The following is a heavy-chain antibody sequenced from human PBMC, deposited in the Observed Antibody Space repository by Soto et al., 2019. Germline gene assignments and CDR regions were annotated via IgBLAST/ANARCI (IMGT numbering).Heavy chain of an antibody. D-gene: IGHD2-21*01. CDR2: ISGSGGST. CDR1: GFTFSSYA. V-gene: IGHV3-23*01. Sequence: EVQLLESGGGLVQPGGSLRLSCAASGFTFSSYAMSWVRQAPGKGLEWVSAISGSGGSTYYADSVKGRFTISRDNSKXXXXXXXNSLRAEDTAVYYCAKDWVGGEFDYWGQGTLVTVSS. J-gene: IGHJ4*02. CDR3: AKDWVGGEFDY.